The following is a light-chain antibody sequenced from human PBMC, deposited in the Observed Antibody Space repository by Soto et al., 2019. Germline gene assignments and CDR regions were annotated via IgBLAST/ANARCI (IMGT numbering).Light chain of an antibody. CDR3: CSYAGSYSYV. CDR1: SSDVGGYNY. V-gene: IGLV2-11*01. Sequence: QSVLTQPRSVSGSPGQSVTISCTGTSSDVGGYNYVSWYHQHPGKAPKLMIYDVSKRPSGVPDRFSGSKSGNTASLTISGLQAEDEADYSCCSYAGSYSYVFGTGTKLTVL. J-gene: IGLJ1*01. CDR2: DVS.